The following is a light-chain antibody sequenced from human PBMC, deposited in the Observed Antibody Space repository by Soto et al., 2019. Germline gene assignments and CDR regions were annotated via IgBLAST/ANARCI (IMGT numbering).Light chain of an antibody. CDR1: QSVDSSF. Sequence: EIVLTQSPGSLSLSPGERATLSCRASQSVDSSFFAWYQQKPGQAPRLLIFGASNRATGIPDRFSGRGSGTDFTLAISRLEHEDFAVYYCQQYVSSVTFGQGTKVEIK. CDR3: QQYVSSVT. V-gene: IGKV3-20*01. J-gene: IGKJ1*01. CDR2: GAS.